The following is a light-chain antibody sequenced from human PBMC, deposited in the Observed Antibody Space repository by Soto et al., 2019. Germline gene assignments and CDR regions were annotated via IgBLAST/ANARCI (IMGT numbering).Light chain of an antibody. V-gene: IGKV3-20*01. J-gene: IGKJ1*01. CDR3: QQYMSSVT. CDR1: QSVDTTF. CDR2: GAS. Sequence: EIVLTQSPGSLSLSPGQRATLSCRASQSVDTTFFAWYQKKPGPAPRLLIYGASKRATGNPDRFSGSGSGTDFTLIISRLEPEDFAVYYCQQYMSSVTFGQGTKVEIK.